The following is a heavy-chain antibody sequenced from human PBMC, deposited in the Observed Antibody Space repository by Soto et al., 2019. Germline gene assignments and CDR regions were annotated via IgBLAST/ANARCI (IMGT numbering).Heavy chain of an antibody. CDR2: IYYSGST. Sequence: SETLSLTCTVSGGSINSYYWSWIRQPPGKGLEWIGYIYYSGSTNYNPSLKSRVTISVDTSKNQFSLKLSSVTAADTAVNYCARASSKKDYYFDYWGQGTLVTVSS. J-gene: IGHJ4*02. V-gene: IGHV4-59*01. CDR3: ARASSKKDYYFDY. CDR1: GGSINSYY.